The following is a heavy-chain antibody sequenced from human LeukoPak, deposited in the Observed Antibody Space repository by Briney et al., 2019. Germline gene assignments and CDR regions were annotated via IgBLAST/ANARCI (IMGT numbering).Heavy chain of an antibody. V-gene: IGHV4-34*01. D-gene: IGHD3-3*01. CDR2: INHSGST. CDR1: GGSFSGYY. J-gene: IGHJ4*02. Sequence: SETLSLTCAVYGGSFSGYYWSWIRQPPGKGMGWIGEINHSGSTNYNPSLKSRVTISVDTSKNQFSLKLSSVTAADTAVYYCARGGETYYDFWSGYAWGYFDYWGQGTLVTVSS. CDR3: ARGGETYYDFWSGYAWGYFDY.